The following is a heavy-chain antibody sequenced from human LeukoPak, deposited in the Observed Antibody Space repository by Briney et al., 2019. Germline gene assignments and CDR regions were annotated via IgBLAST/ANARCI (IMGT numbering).Heavy chain of an antibody. CDR1: GGSISSSHY. CDR2: IYYSGGT. V-gene: IGHV4-39*01. CDR3: ARLVRYCSTDTCYPFDY. J-gene: IGHJ4*02. D-gene: IGHD2-15*01. Sequence: SETLSLTCTVSGGSISSSHYWGWIRQPPGKGLEWIGSIYYSGGTYYNPSLKSRVTISIETSKNQFSLKLNSVTAADTAVYYCARLVRYCSTDTCYPFDYWGQGTLVTVSS.